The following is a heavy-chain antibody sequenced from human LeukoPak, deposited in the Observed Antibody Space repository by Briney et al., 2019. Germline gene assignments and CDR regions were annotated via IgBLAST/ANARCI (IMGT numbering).Heavy chain of an antibody. D-gene: IGHD1-26*01. V-gene: IGHV3-64D*09. CDR2: ISSNGGST. J-gene: IGHJ6*02. CDR1: GFTFSSYA. Sequence: GGSLRLSCSASGFTFSSYAMHWVRQAPGKGLEYVSAISSNGGSTYYADSVKGRFTISRDNSKNTLYLQMSSLRAEDTAVYYCVKAVGAKGDYYYYYGMDAWGQGTTVTVS. CDR3: VKAVGAKGDYYYYYGMDA.